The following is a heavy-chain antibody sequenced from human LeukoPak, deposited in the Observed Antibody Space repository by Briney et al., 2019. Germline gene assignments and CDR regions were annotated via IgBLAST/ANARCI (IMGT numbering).Heavy chain of an antibody. CDR3: ARDSITMVRGVRKYYFDY. J-gene: IGHJ4*02. V-gene: IGHV3-48*02. D-gene: IGHD3-10*01. Sequence: GGSLRLSCAASGFTFSIYSMNWVRQAPGKGLEWVSYISSSSRSIFYADSVTGRFTISRDNAKNSMYLQMNSLRDEDTAVYYCARDSITMVRGVRKYYFDYWGQGTLVTVSS. CDR1: GFTFSIYS. CDR2: ISSSSRSI.